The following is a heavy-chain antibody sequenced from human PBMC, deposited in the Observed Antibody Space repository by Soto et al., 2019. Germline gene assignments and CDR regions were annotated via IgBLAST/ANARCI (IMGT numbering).Heavy chain of an antibody. D-gene: IGHD2-15*01. CDR3: AGLCDSLLKFGLDV. Sequence: EVQLVESGGGLVQPGGSLRLSCAASGFTFSSYWMSWVRQAPGKGLDWVANIKQDGNEKYYVDSVKGRFTISRDNAKNSLYLQMNSLRAEDTAVYYCAGLCDSLLKFGLDVWGQGTTVTVSS. V-gene: IGHV3-7*04. J-gene: IGHJ6*02. CDR2: IKQDGNEK. CDR1: GFTFSSYW.